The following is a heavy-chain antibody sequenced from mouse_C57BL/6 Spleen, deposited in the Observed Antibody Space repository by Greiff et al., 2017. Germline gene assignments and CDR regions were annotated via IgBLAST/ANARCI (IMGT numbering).Heavy chain of an antibody. J-gene: IGHJ3*01. D-gene: IGHD1-1*01. CDR3: ARGDYGSGFAY. Sequence: EVKVVESEGGLVQPGSSMKLSCTASGFTFSDYYMAWVRQVPEKGLEWVANINYDGSSTYYLDSLKSRFIISRDNAKNILYLQMSSLKSEDTATYYCARGDYGSGFAYWGQGTLVTVSA. CDR2: INYDGSST. V-gene: IGHV5-16*01. CDR1: GFTFSDYY.